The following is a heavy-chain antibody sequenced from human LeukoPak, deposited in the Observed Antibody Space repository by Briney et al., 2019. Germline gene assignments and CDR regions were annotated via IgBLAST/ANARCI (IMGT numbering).Heavy chain of an antibody. CDR2: VKSDGSVT. J-gene: IGHJ4*02. CDR3: AMFSYVSGTTIS. D-gene: IGHD1-20*01. V-gene: IGHV3-74*01. CDR1: GFTFSSYW. Sequence: GGSLRLSCAASGFTFSSYWMHWVRQAPGKGLVWVSRVKSDGSVTNYADSVQGRFTISRDNAKNTLYLQMNSLRAEDTAVYYCAMFSYVSGTTISWGEGTLVTVSS.